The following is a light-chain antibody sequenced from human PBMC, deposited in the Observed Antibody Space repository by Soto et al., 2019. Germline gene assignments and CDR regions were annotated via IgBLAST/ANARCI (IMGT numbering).Light chain of an antibody. CDR2: GAS. V-gene: IGKV3-20*01. J-gene: IGKJ1*01. Sequence: ETEVTLSRAALSRSPGERGTLSCRDSQSDSSSYLAWYQQKPGQAPRLLIYGASSRATGIQDRFSGSGSGTDFTLTIRRRVPDDLAVYYCKQYGKSLRTCGEGTKVDI. CDR1: QSDSSSY. CDR3: KQYGKSLRT.